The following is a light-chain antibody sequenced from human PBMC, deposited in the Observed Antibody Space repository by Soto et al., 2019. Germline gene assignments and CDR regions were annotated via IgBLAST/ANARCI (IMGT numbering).Light chain of an antibody. J-gene: IGKJ1*01. CDR2: AAS. Sequence: DIQMTQSPSSLSASVGDRVTITCRASQSISSYLNWYQQKPGKAPKLLIYAASSLQSGVPSRFSGSGSGTEFTLTISSLQPEDFAVYYCQQYGSSPGTFGQGTKVDIK. CDR1: QSISSY. V-gene: IGKV1-39*01. CDR3: QQYGSSPGT.